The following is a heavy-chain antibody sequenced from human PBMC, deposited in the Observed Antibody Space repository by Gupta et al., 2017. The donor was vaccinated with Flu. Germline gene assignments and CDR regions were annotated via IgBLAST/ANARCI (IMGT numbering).Heavy chain of an antibody. CDR2: IYTGGNT. Sequence: EERLVDSGGGLVQPGGSLRLSCDISGFSVGGNYMGWVRQAPGRGLEWVSGIYTGGNTIYADSVKGRFTISRDNSRNTVHLQMSSLRGEDTAVYFCARGPNFDTWGQGTMVTVSS. CDR3: ARGPNFDT. V-gene: IGHV3-66*02. J-gene: IGHJ3*02. CDR1: GFSVGGNY.